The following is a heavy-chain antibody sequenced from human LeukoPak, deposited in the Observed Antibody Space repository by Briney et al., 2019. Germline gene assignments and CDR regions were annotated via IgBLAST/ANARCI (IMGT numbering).Heavy chain of an antibody. CDR1: GYTLTELY. D-gene: IGHD3-3*01. V-gene: IGHV1-24*01. CDR3: ATQGVLSDFWGLKYFDY. J-gene: IGHJ4*02. CDR2: FDPEDGET. Sequence: SVNVSCKVSGYTLTELYMHWVRQAPGKGREWMGGFDPEDGETIYAQKFQGRVTMTEDTSTDTAYMELSSLRSEDTAVYYCATQGVLSDFWGLKYFDYWGQGTLVTVSS.